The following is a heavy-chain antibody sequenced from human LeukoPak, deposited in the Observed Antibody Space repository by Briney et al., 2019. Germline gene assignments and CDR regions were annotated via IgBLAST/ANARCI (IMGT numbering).Heavy chain of an antibody. CDR2: IYYSGST. D-gene: IGHD3-22*01. CDR3: AKAGGRYFDNSGLYAFDF. CDR1: GGSIGSTSYY. J-gene: IGHJ3*01. V-gene: IGHV4-39*01. Sequence: SETLSLTCAVSGGSIGSTSYYWAWIRQPPGKGLEWIGTIYYSGSTYHNPSLKSRVTMSVDTSRNQFSLKLSSVDAADTAVYYCAKAGGRYFDNSGLYAFDFWGQGTTVTVSS.